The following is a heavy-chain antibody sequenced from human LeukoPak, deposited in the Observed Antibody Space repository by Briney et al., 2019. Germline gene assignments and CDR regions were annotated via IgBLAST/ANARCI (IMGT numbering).Heavy chain of an antibody. CDR1: GYTFTGYY. Sequence: GASVKVSCKASGYTFTGYYMHWVRQAPGQGLEWMGWINPNSGGTNYAQKFQGRVTMSRDTSISTAYMELGRVRSDGQGLYYRAEVDTVGGTALTRFGPLGQGTLVTVSS. D-gene: IGHD2-2*03. J-gene: IGHJ5*02. V-gene: IGHV1-2*02. CDR3: AEVDTVGGTALTRFGP. CDR2: INPNSGGT.